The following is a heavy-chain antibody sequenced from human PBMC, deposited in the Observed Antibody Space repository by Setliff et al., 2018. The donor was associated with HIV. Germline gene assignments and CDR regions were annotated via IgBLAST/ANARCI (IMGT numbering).Heavy chain of an antibody. CDR1: DSGTYY. CDR2: VSSRGDT. CDR3: ARAAAGNPGPFDL. V-gene: IGHV4-4*07. Sequence: PSETLSLTCTVSDSGTYYWSWIRQPAGKGLEWIGRVSSRGDTNYNPSLKSRVTMSVDTSKNQFSLKLTSVTASDTAVYYCARAAAGNPGPFDLWGQGSPVTVSS. J-gene: IGHJ4*02. D-gene: IGHD6-25*01.